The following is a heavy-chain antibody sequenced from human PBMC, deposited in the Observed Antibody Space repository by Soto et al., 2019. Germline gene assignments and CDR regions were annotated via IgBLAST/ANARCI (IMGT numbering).Heavy chain of an antibody. D-gene: IGHD2-2*01. CDR3: ARERYQVISDGMDV. CDR2: INPETGGT. Sequence: QVQLVQSEADVKTPGASVRVSCKASGYTFTGYYVHWVREAPGQGLEWMGWINPETGGTSYAQKFQGRVTLSRDTSINTAYLELSGLRFDDAAVYFCARERYQVISDGMDVWGQGTTVTVSS. V-gene: IGHV1-2*02. CDR1: GYTFTGYY. J-gene: IGHJ6*02.